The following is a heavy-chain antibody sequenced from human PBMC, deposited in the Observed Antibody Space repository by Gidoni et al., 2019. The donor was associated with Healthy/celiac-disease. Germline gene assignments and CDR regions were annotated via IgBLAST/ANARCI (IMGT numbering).Heavy chain of an antibody. CDR1: GFTFSVSA. V-gene: IGHV3-73*02. J-gene: IGHJ4*02. Sequence: EVQLVASGGGLVQPGGSLTLSCAASGFTFSVSAMHWVRQASGKGLEGGGRSRSKANSYATAYAASVKGRFTISRDDSKNTAYLQMNSLKTEDTAVYYCTTNPWGDEFWSGYYTGGFDYWGQGTLVTVSS. CDR2: SRSKANSYAT. CDR3: TTNPWGDEFWSGYYTGGFDY. D-gene: IGHD3-3*01.